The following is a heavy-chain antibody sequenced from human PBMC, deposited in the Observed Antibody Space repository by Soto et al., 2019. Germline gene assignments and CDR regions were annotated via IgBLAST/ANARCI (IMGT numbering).Heavy chain of an antibody. V-gene: IGHV3-48*02. CDR2: ISSSSGAI. Sequence: VGSLRLSCAASGFSFSAYAMNWVRQAPGKGLEWVSYISSSSGAIYYADSVKGLFTIARDNAKSSVFLQMNSLRDEDTALYYCASDPSLGSTFYYYLESWGQGTPVTVSS. J-gene: IGHJ4*02. D-gene: IGHD5-12*01. CDR3: ASDPSLGSTFYYYLES. CDR1: GFSFSAYA.